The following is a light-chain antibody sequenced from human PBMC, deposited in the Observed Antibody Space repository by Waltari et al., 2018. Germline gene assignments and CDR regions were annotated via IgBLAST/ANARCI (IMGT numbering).Light chain of an antibody. CDR3: QQYDVWPYT. CDR1: QSVRSN. J-gene: IGKJ2*01. V-gene: IGKV3-15*01. Sequence: EIVVTQSTAALSVSQGERVTLSCRASQSVRSNLAWYQQNPGQAPRLLIYSASTRATGIPARFSGYGSGAESTLTISSLQSEDFAIYYCQQYDVWPYTFGQGTKLDIK. CDR2: SAS.